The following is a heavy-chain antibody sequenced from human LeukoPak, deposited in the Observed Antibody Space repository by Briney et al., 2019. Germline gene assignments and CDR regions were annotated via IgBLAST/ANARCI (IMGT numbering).Heavy chain of an antibody. D-gene: IGHD3-22*01. CDR1: GFSFSTYA. V-gene: IGHV3-23*01. CDR2: ISGSGGSP. Sequence: GGSLRLSCAASGFSFSTYAMTWVRRAPGKGLEWVSGISGSGGSPYYADSVKGRFTISRDTSKNTLYLQMNSLRAEDTAVYYFPKAVYDSSGSFDFWGQGTLVTVSS. J-gene: IGHJ4*02. CDR3: PKAVYDSSGSFDF.